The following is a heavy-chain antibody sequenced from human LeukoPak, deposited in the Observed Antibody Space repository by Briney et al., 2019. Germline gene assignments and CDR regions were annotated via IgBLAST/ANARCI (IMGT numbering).Heavy chain of an antibody. CDR1: GFTFSDYY. V-gene: IGHV3-11*04. CDR3: ARVKYQLLLGWFDP. D-gene: IGHD2-2*01. CDR2: ISSSGSTI. J-gene: IGHJ5*02. Sequence: GGSLRLSCAASGFTFSDYYMSWIRQAPGKGLEWVSYISSSGSTIYYADSVKGRFTISRDNAKNSLYLQMNSLRAEDTAVYYCARVKYQLLLGWFDPWGQGTLVTVSS.